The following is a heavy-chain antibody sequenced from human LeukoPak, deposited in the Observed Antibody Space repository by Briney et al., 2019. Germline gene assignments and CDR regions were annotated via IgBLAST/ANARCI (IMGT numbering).Heavy chain of an antibody. J-gene: IGHJ4*02. D-gene: IGHD2-8*02. CDR3: VTYSTGLYKGLEF. CDR1: GFTFTTYW. CDR2: MNQDGTDK. Sequence: GGSLRLSCAASGFTFTTYWMSWIRQAPGKGLEWVANMNQDGTDKYYVDSVKGRFTFSRDNAQNSLYLQMSSLRVEDTAVYYCVTYSTGLYKGLEFWGQGTQVTVSS. V-gene: IGHV3-7*03.